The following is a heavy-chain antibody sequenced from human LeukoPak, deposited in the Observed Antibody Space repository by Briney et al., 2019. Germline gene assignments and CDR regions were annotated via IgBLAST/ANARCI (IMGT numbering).Heavy chain of an antibody. CDR3: AKDISPGYSSGWYYFDY. CDR1: GFTFDDYA. J-gene: IGHJ4*02. D-gene: IGHD6-19*01. Sequence: GRSLRLSCAASGFTFDDYAMHWVRRAPGKGLEWVSGISWNSGSIGYADSVKGRFTISRDNAKNSLYLQMNSLRAEDTALYYCAKDISPGYSSGWYYFDYWGQGTLVTVSS. CDR2: ISWNSGSI. V-gene: IGHV3-9*01.